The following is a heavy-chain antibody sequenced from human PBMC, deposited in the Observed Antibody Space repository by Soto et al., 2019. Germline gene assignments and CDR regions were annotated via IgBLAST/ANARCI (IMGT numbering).Heavy chain of an antibody. CDR1: GFTFSSYA. D-gene: IGHD2-15*01. Sequence: GGSLRLSCAASGFTFSSYAMSWVRQAPGKGLEWVSAISGSGGSTYYADSVKGRFTISRDNSKNTLYLQMNSLRAEDTAVYYCAKDLSSGYCSGGSCYPNDYWGQGTLVTVSS. J-gene: IGHJ4*02. CDR2: ISGSGGST. CDR3: AKDLSSGYCSGGSCYPNDY. V-gene: IGHV3-23*01.